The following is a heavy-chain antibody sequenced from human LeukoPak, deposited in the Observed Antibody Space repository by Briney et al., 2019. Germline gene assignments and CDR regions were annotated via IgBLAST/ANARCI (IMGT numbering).Heavy chain of an antibody. J-gene: IGHJ4*02. D-gene: IGHD6-6*01. CDR3: ARGPNSNWSGLDF. V-gene: IGHV3-30-3*01. CDR2: ISYDGSNK. CDR1: GFTFSSYA. Sequence: GGSLRLSCAASGFTFSSYAMHWVRQAPGEGLEWVAVISYDGSNKYYADSVKGRFTVSRDNAKNTLYLQVNNLRAEDTAVYYCARGPNSNWSGLDFWGQGTLLTVSS.